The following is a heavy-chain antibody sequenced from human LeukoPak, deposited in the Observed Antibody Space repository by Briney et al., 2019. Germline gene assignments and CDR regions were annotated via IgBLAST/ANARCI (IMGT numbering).Heavy chain of an antibody. D-gene: IGHD3-10*01. CDR1: GFSFSSYA. V-gene: IGHV3-23*01. CDR2: IDVSGDNT. Sequence: GGSLGLSCAASGFSFSSYAMTWVRQAPGKGLEWVPTIDVSGDNTYYADSVKGRFTISRDNSKNTLYLQMNSLRAEDTAVYYCAKDQGWTDGSGDYWGRGTLVTVSS. J-gene: IGHJ4*02. CDR3: AKDQGWTDGSGDY.